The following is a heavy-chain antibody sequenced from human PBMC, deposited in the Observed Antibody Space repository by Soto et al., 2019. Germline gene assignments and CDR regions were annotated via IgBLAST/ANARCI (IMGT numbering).Heavy chain of an antibody. CDR1: GGSISSYY. CDR2: IYYSGST. J-gene: IGHJ4*02. V-gene: IGHV4-59*01. CDR3: ARGPWQWLVLDNLYFDY. Sequence: PSETLSLTCTVSGGSISSYYWSWIRQPPGKGLEWIGYIYYSGSTNYNPSLKSRVTISVDTSKNQFSLKLSSVTAADTAVYYCARGPWQWLVLDNLYFDYWGQGTLVTVSS. D-gene: IGHD6-19*01.